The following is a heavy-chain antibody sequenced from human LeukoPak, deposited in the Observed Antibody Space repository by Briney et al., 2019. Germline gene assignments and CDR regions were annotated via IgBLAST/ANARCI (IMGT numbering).Heavy chain of an antibody. CDR1: GFTFSSFS. V-gene: IGHV3-23*01. Sequence: GGSLRLSCAASGFTFSSFSMTWVRQAPGKGLEWVSRIIVSGTTYYADSVKGRFTISRDRFRGTLYLQMDSLRVEDTAVYFCAKGSVGNADFASWGQGALVTVSS. D-gene: IGHD6-25*01. J-gene: IGHJ4*02. CDR2: IIVSGTT. CDR3: AKGSVGNADFAS.